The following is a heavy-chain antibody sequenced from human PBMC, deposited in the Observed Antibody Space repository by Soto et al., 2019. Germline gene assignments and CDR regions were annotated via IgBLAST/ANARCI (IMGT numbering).Heavy chain of an antibody. CDR2: CSWNNGSV. CDR3: VKDTALTFPGSTSVCDS. D-gene: IGHD2-2*01. V-gene: IGHV3-9*01. Sequence: EVQLVESGGGFVQPGRSLRLSCVTSGFTFDDYAMHWVRQAPGKGLEWVSGCSWNNGSVGYADSVNGRFTISRDNAKNSLYLQMDSLRAEDTALYYCVKDTALTFPGSTSVCDSWAQGTLVTVSS. CDR1: GFTFDDYA. J-gene: IGHJ4*02.